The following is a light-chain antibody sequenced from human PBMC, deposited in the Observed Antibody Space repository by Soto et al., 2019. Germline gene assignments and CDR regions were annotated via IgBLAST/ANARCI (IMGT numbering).Light chain of an antibody. CDR1: QSISTY. J-gene: IGKJ1*01. CDR2: AAS. Sequence: DIQMTQSPSSLSASVGDRVTITCRASQSISTYLNWYQQKPGKAPKLLIYAASTLQSGVPSRFSGSGSGTDFRLTITSLQPEDIATYCCQQSSTSPRTFGQGTNVDFK. CDR3: QQSSTSPRT. V-gene: IGKV1-39*01.